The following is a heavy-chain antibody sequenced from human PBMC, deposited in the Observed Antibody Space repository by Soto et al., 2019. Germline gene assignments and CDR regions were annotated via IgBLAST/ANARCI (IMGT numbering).Heavy chain of an antibody. V-gene: IGHV1-2*02. Sequence: ASVKVSCKASGYTFSDYYIHWLRQSPGQGLEWMGWINPNSGGTKYAPKFQGGVTMTRDTSITTAYMELSRLRSGDTAVYYCAREPATAKPEGVDFWGQGTLVTVSS. CDR3: AREPATAKPEGVDF. D-gene: IGHD1-1*01. CDR1: GYTFSDYY. CDR2: INPNSGGT. J-gene: IGHJ4*02.